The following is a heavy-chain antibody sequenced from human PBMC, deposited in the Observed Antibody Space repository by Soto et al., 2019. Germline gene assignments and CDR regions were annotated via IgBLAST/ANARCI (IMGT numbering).Heavy chain of an antibody. CDR1: GGSISSDSFY. D-gene: IGHD2-15*01. Sequence: KTSETLSLTCTVSGGSISSDSFYWAWIRQPPGKGLEWIGIIYYSGDTYYNPSLAGRLIMSVDTSNQFSLTLRSVTAADTALYYCARNQPQRYCSGGTCRPAYGMDVWGQGTTVTVSS. CDR2: IYYSGDT. CDR3: ARNQPQRYCSGGTCRPAYGMDV. V-gene: IGHV4-39*01. J-gene: IGHJ6*02.